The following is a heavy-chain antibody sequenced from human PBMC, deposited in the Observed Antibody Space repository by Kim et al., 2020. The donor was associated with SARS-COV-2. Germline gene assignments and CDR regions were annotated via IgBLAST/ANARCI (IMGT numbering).Heavy chain of an antibody. D-gene: IGHD3-10*01. CDR1: GGTFSSYA. CDR3: ARAQGSITMVRGVIITPWGMDV. CDR2: IIPIFGTA. Sequence: SVKVSCKASGGTFSSYAISWVRQAPGQGLEWMGGIIPIFGTANYAQKFQGRVTITADESTSTAYMELSSLRSEDTAGYYCARAQGSITMVRGVIITPWGMDVWGQGTTVTVSS. V-gene: IGHV1-69*13. J-gene: IGHJ6*02.